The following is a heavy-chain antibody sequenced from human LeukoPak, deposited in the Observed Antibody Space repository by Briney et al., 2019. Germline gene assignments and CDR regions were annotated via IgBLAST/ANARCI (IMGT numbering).Heavy chain of an antibody. V-gene: IGHV1-69*04. J-gene: IGHJ5*02. Sequence: SVKVSCKASGGTFSSYAISWVRQAPGQGLGWMGRIIPILGIANYAQKFQGRVTITADKSTSTAYMELSSLRSEDTAVYYCARGYSSSSLVNWFDPWGQGTLVTVSS. D-gene: IGHD6-6*01. CDR3: ARGYSSSSLVNWFDP. CDR1: GGTFSSYA. CDR2: IIPILGIA.